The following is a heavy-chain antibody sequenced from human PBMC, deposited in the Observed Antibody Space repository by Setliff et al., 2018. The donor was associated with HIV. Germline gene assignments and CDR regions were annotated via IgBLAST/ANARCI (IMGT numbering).Heavy chain of an antibody. V-gene: IGHV1-2*02. CDR2: INPNSGGT. D-gene: IGHD1-1*01. CDR3: ARDLGNPPPRSGGMDV. CDR1: GYTFTGYY. J-gene: IGHJ6*02. Sequence: GASVKVSCKASGYTFTGYYMHWVRQAPGQGLEWMGWINPNSGGTNYAQKFQGRVTMTRDTSISTAYMELSRLRSDDTAVYYCARDLGNPPPRSGGMDVWGQGTMVTVSS.